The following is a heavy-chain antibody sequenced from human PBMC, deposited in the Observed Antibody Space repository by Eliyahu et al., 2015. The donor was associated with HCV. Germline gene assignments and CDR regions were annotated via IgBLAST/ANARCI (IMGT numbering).Heavy chain of an antibody. J-gene: IGHJ4*02. CDR2: IWYDGSNK. CDR1: GFTFSSYG. D-gene: IGHD6-19*01. Sequence: QVQLVESGGGVVQPGXSLXLSCAASGFTFSSYGMHWVRQAPGKGLEWVAVIWYDGSNKYYADSVKGRFTISRDNSKNTLYLQMNSLRAEDTAVYYCARLAVAGTHWGQGTLVTVSS. CDR3: ARLAVAGTH. V-gene: IGHV3-33*01.